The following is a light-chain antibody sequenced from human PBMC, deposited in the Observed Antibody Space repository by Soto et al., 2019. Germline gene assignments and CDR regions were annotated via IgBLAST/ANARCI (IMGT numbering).Light chain of an antibody. CDR2: GVS. CDR3: QQYSDLPST. J-gene: IGKJ2*01. Sequence: EIVLTQSPGTLSLSPRERATLSCRASQSVSSRNLAWYQQKPGQAPRLLIYGVSSRATGIPDRFSGSGSVTDFTLTINRLEPEDFAVYYCQQYSDLPSTFGQGTKLEVK. V-gene: IGKV3-20*01. CDR1: QSVSSRN.